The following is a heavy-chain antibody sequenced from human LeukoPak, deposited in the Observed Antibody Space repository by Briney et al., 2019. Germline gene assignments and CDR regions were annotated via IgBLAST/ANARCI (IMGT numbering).Heavy chain of an antibody. D-gene: IGHD6-6*01. Sequence: SETLSLTCTVSGGSISSYYWSWIRQPPGKGLEWIGYIYYSGSTNYNPSLKSRVTISVDTSKNQFSLKLSSVTAADTAVYYCARTRGGGLVLPPDYWGQGTLVTVSS. CDR1: GGSISSYY. CDR3: ARTRGGGLVLPPDY. J-gene: IGHJ4*02. CDR2: IYYSGST. V-gene: IGHV4-59*08.